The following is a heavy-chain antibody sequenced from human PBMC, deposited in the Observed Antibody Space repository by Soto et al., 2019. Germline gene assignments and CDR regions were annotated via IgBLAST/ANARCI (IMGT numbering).Heavy chain of an antibody. CDR1: GFTVSSNY. V-gene: IGHV3-66*01. Sequence: GGSLRLSCAASGFTVSSNYMSWVRQAPGKGLEWVSVIYSGGSTYYADSVKGRFTISRDNSKNTLYLQMNSLRAEDTAVYYCAVGYCISTSCYTPGMDVWGQGTTVTVSS. J-gene: IGHJ6*02. CDR3: AVGYCISTSCYTPGMDV. D-gene: IGHD2-2*02. CDR2: IYSGGST.